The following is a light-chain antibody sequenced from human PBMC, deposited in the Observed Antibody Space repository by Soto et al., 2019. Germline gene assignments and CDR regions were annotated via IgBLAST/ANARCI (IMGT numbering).Light chain of an antibody. Sequence: ERVLTQSPATLSVSPGERATLSCRASQSVSSNLAWYQQKPGQAHRLLIYDASTRATGIPARFSGSGSGTEFTLTISSLQSEDFALYYCQQYNNWPPYTFGQGTKLEIK. CDR3: QQYNNWPPYT. J-gene: IGKJ2*01. CDR2: DAS. V-gene: IGKV3-15*01. CDR1: QSVSSN.